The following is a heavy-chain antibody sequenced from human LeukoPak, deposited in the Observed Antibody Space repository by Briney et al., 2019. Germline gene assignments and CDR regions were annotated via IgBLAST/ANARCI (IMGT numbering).Heavy chain of an antibody. J-gene: IGHJ6*03. Sequence: ASVKVSCKASGYTFTSYGISWVRQAPGQGLEWMGWISAYNGNTNYAQKLQGRVTMTTDTSTSTAYMELRSLRSDDTAVYYCAREASGIQPPWGYYYYMDVWGKGTTVTVSS. CDR1: GYTFTSYG. CDR3: AREASGIQPPWGYYYYMDV. D-gene: IGHD5-18*01. V-gene: IGHV1-18*01. CDR2: ISAYNGNT.